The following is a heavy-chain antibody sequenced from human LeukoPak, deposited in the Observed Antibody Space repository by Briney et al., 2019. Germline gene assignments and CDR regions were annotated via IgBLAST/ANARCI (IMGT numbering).Heavy chain of an antibody. J-gene: IGHJ4*02. D-gene: IGHD2-15*01. CDR3: ARQVCSGGSCYSGEDY. Sequence: GESLKIPCKASGYRFTSYWNGWVRQMPGKRLEWMGIIYPGDSDTSYSPSFQGQVTISADKYISTAYLQWSSLKASDTAMYYCARQVCSGGSCYSGEDYWGQGTLVTVSS. CDR1: GYRFTSYW. V-gene: IGHV5-51*01. CDR2: IYPGDSDT.